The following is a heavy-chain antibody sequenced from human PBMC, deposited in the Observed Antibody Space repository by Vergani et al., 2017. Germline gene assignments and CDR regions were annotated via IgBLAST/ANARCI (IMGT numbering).Heavy chain of an antibody. Sequence: QLQLQESGPGLVKPSPTLSLPCSVSGASISSSNYYWGWIRQPPGKGLEWIASIYYSGSTYYNPALKSRVTISVDTSKNQFSLKLSSVTAADTAVYFCARHSXVEWLVKLGWIDPWGQGILVTVSS. CDR2: IYYSGST. V-gene: IGHV4-39*01. J-gene: IGHJ5*02. D-gene: IGHD6-19*01. CDR1: GASISSSNYY. CDR3: ARHSXVEWLVKLGWIDP.